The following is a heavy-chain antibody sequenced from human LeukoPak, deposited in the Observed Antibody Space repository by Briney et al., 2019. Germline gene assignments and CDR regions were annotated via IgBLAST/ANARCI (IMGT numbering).Heavy chain of an antibody. J-gene: IGHJ3*02. CDR1: GFTFSSYA. V-gene: IGHV3-23*01. CDR3: ASRTWTGAGYYAFDI. CDR2: ISGSGGST. Sequence: GGSLRLSCAASGFTFSSYAMSWVRQAPGKGLEWVSAISGSGGSTYYADSVKGRFTISRDNYENTLSLQMNSLRVEDTAVYYCASRTWTGAGYYAFDIWGQGTMVTVSS. D-gene: IGHD3/OR15-3a*01.